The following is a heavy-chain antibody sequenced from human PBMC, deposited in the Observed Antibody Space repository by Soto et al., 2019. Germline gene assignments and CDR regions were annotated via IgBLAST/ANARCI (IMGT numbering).Heavy chain of an antibody. D-gene: IGHD6-6*01. V-gene: IGHV5-51*01. J-gene: IGHJ6*01. CDR1: GYSFTSYW. CDR2: IYPGDSYT. Sequence: GECLNSACQVSGYSFTSYWIGWVLQTPGKGLEWMGIIYPGDSYTRYSPSFQGQVTISADKSISTAYLQWSSLKASDTAMYYCARPSIAARGSYYYYGMDVWGQGTTVTVSS. CDR3: ARPSIAARGSYYYYGMDV.